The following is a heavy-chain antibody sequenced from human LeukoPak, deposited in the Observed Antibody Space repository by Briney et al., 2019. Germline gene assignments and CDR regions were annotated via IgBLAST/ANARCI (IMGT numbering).Heavy chain of an antibody. J-gene: IGHJ4*02. V-gene: IGHV1-69*06. CDR3: ARGSRVLRYFDSIDY. CDR1: GGTFSSYA. CDR2: IIPIFGTA. D-gene: IGHD3-9*01. Sequence: ASVTVSCKASGGTFSSYAISWVRQAPGQGLEWMGGIIPIFGTANYAQKFQGRVTITADKSTSTAYMELSSLRSEDTAVYYCARGSRVLRYFDSIDYWGQGTLVTVSS.